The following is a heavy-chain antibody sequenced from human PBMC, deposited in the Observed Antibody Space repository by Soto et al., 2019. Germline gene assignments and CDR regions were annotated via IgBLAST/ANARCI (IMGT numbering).Heavy chain of an antibody. V-gene: IGHV6-1*01. CDR2: TYYRSKWYN. J-gene: IGHJ4*02. CDR3: ARSRDDSSSWYSPKYYFDY. CDR1: GDSVSSNSAA. D-gene: IGHD6-13*01. Sequence: QSQTLSLTCAISGDSVSSNSAAWNWIRQSPSRGLEWLGRTYYRSKWYNDYAVSVKSRITINPDTSKNQFSLQLNSVTPEDTAVYYCARSRDDSSSWYSPKYYFDYWGQGTLVTVSS.